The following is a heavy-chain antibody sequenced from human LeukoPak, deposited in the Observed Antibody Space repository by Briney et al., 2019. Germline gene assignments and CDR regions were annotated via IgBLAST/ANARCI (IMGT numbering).Heavy chain of an antibody. V-gene: IGHV3-30-3*01. CDR3: ARLKSNSGYSSSWYLHYYYYMDV. CDR1: GFNFSSYA. J-gene: IGHJ6*03. Sequence: GGSLRLSCAASGFNFSSYAMHWVRPAPGKGLEWVAVISYDGSNKYYADSVKGRFTISRDNSKNTLYLQMNSLRAEDTAVYYCARLKSNSGYSSSWYLHYYYYMDVWGKGTTVTVCS. D-gene: IGHD6-13*01. CDR2: ISYDGSNK.